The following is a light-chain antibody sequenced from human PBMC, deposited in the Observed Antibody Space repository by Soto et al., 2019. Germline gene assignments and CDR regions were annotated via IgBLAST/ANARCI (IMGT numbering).Light chain of an antibody. Sequence: QSVLTQSPSASGTPGQRVTISCSGSASTIGRNYVYWYQQLPGTAPKLIIYSDSQRPSGVSDRFSGSKSGNTASLAISGLQAEDEADYYCSSYTSSSTLGVFGTGTKVTVL. J-gene: IGLJ1*01. CDR2: SDS. V-gene: IGLV1-47*02. CDR3: SSYTSSSTLGV. CDR1: ASTIGRNY.